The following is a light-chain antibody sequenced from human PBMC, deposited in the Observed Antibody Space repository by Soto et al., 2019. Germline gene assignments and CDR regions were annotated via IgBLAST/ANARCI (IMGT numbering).Light chain of an antibody. Sequence: QSVLTQPPSASGTPGQRVTISCSGSSSNIGNTYVSWYQQLPRTAPKLLIYRNNQRPSGVPDRFSGSKSGTSASLAISGLRSEDEADYYCAAWDDSLSGHVVFGGGTKLTVL. J-gene: IGLJ2*01. CDR1: SSNIGNTY. CDR3: AAWDDSLSGHVV. CDR2: RNN. V-gene: IGLV1-47*01.